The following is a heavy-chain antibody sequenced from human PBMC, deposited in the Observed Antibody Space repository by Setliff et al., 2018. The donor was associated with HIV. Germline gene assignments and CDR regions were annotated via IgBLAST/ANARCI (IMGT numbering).Heavy chain of an antibody. Sequence: SETLSLTCAVSGGSFGSRNWWSWVRQPPGKGLEWIGEIYHDGSANYNTSLRSRVTTSVDKSKNQFSLKLSSVTAADTAVYYCARAVMGDYYYYMDVWGKGTKVTVSS. CDR1: GGSFGSRNW. CDR2: IYHDGSA. CDR3: ARAVMGDYYYYMDV. D-gene: IGHD3-16*01. V-gene: IGHV4-4*02. J-gene: IGHJ6*03.